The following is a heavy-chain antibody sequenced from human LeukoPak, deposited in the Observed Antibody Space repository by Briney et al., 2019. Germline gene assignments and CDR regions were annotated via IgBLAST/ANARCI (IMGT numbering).Heavy chain of an antibody. J-gene: IGHJ5*02. V-gene: IGHV3-33*01. CDR2: IWYDGSNR. CDR1: GFTFSSYA. CDR3: ARDKGTHPYNWFDP. Sequence: GSSLRLACAASGFTFSSYAMQWVRQTPGKGLEWVTTIWYDGSNRYYGDSVKGRFTISRDNSKSTVFLQMNSLRAEDTALYYCARDKGTHPYNWFDPWGQGTLVTVSS.